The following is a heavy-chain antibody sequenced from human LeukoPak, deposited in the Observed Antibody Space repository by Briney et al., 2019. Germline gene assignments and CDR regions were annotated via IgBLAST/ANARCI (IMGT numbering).Heavy chain of an antibody. CDR3: ARDAVDYGGNPYYFDY. CDR2: INPNSGGT. V-gene: IGHV1-2*02. CDR1: GYTFTGYY. J-gene: IGHJ4*02. D-gene: IGHD4-23*01. Sequence: ASVKVSCKASGYTFTGYYMHWVRQAPGQGREWMGWINPNSGGTNYAQKFQGRVTMTRDTSISTAYMELSRLRSGDTAVYYCARDAVDYGGNPYYFDYWGQGTLVTVSS.